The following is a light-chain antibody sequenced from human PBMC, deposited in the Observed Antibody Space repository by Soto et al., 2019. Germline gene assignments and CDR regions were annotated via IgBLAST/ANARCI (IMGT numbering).Light chain of an antibody. V-gene: IGKV3-11*01. J-gene: IGKJ5*01. CDR2: DAS. CDR3: QQCSSWPT. CDR1: QSVSSY. Sequence: EIVFTHSPATLSFSPVERATLSFRASQSVSSYLAWYQQKPGQAPRLLIFDASNGATGIPARFSGSGSGTDFTLTISSLETEDFAVYYCQQCSSWPTFGQGTRLEIK.